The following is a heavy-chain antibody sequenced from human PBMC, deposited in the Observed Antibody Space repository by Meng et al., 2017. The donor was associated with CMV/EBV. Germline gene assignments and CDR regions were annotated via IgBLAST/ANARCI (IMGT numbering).Heavy chain of an antibody. V-gene: IGHV3-7*01. CDR2: IKVDGSDK. CDR1: GFTFSIYW. J-gene: IGHJ6*02. D-gene: IGHD4-11*01. CDR3: ARDTLSTVTTVPHYGMDV. Sequence: GGSLRLSCAASGFTFSIYWMTWVRQAPGKGLEWVANIKVDGSDKYYVDSVKGRFTISRDNAKNSVYLQMNSLRAKDTAVYYCARDTLSTVTTVPHYGMDVWGQGTTVTVSS.